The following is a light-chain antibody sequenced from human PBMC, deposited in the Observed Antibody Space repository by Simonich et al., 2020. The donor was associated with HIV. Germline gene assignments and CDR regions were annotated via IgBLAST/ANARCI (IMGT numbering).Light chain of an antibody. CDR3: QQYGSSPIT. J-gene: IGKJ5*01. CDR2: GAS. V-gene: IGKV3-20*01. Sequence: EIVMTQSPATLSVSPGARATLSCRASQSVSSNLACDQQKPGQAPRLLIDGASSRATGIPDRFSGSGSGTDFTLTISRLEPEYFAVYYCQQYGSSPITFGQGTRLEIK. CDR1: QSVSSN.